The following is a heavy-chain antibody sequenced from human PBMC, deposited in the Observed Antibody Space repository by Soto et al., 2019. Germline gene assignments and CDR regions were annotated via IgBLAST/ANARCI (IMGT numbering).Heavy chain of an antibody. J-gene: IGHJ4*02. CDR3: AREREVWNDGNYFDY. D-gene: IGHD1-1*01. V-gene: IGHV3-21*04. CDR2: ISSSSSYI. CDR1: GFTFSSYT. Sequence: PGGSLTLSCAASGFTFSSYTMNWVRQAPGKGLEWVSSISSSSSYIYYADSVKGRFTISRDNAKNSLYLQMNSLRAADTAVYYCAREREVWNDGNYFDYWGQGTLVTVSS.